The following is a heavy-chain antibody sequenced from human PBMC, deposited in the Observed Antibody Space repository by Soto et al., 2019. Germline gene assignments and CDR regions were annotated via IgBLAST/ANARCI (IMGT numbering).Heavy chain of an antibody. J-gene: IGHJ4*02. CDR2: ISGSGGST. CDR3: AKPPLTTYYYDSSGYQEIDY. CDR1: GGTCGSYA. V-gene: IGHV3-23*01. D-gene: IGHD3-22*01. Sequence: GGSLRLCCAAAGGTCGSYAGSWVRQAPGKGLEWVSAISGSGGSTYYADSVKGRFTISRDNSKNTLYLQMNSLRAEDTAVYYCAKPPLTTYYYDSSGYQEIDYWGQGTLVTVSS.